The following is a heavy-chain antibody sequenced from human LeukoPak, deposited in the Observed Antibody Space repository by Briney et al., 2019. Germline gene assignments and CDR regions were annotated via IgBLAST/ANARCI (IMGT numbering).Heavy chain of an antibody. CDR3: ARDTIIAAAGTISYYYYYMDV. CDR1: GFTFSSYA. Sequence: GGSLRLSCAASGFTFSSYAMHWVRQAPGKGLEWVAVISYDGSNKYYADSVKGRFTISRDNSKNTLYLQMNSLRAEDTAVYYCARDTIIAAAGTISYYYYYMDVWGKGTTVTASS. D-gene: IGHD6-13*01. V-gene: IGHV3-30*04. J-gene: IGHJ6*03. CDR2: ISYDGSNK.